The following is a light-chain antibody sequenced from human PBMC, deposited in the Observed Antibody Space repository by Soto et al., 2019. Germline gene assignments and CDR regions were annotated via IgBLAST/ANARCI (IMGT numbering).Light chain of an antibody. CDR2: EVS. J-gene: IGLJ2*01. V-gene: IGLV2-14*01. CDR3: SSYTSSSTLV. CDR1: SSDVGGYNY. Sequence: QSALTQPASVSGSPGQSITISCTGTSSDVGGYNYVSWYQQHPGKATKLMISEVSNRPSGVSNRFSGSKSGNTASLTISGPQAEVEADYYCSSYTSSSTLVFGGGAKRTVL.